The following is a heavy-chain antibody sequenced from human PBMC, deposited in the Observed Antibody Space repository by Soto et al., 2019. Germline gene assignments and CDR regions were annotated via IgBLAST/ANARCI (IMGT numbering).Heavy chain of an antibody. V-gene: IGHV3-15*07. J-gene: IGHJ6*02. CDR3: TTGSLRYNWNDVDGMDV. CDR1: GFTFSNAW. Sequence: GESLKISCAASGFTFSNAWMNWVRQAPGKGLEWVGRIKSKTDGGTTDYAAPVKGRFTISRDDSKNTLYLQMNSLKTEDTAVYYCTTGSLRYNWNDVDGMDVWGQGTTVTVSS. CDR2: IKSKTDGGTT. D-gene: IGHD1-1*01.